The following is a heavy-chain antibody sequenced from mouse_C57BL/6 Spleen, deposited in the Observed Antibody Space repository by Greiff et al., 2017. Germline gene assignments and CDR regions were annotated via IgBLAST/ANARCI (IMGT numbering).Heavy chain of an antibody. CDR3: AKKEGLGYYAMDY. CDR1: GFSLTSYG. Sequence: VQLQQSGPGLVQPSQSLSITCTVSGFSLTSYGVHWVRQSPGKGLEWLGVIWRGGSTDYNAAFMSRLSITNDNSKSQVFYIMNSLQADDTAIYYCAKKEGLGYYAMDYWGQGTSVTVSA. CDR2: IWRGGST. J-gene: IGHJ4*01. D-gene: IGHD3-3*01. V-gene: IGHV2-5*01.